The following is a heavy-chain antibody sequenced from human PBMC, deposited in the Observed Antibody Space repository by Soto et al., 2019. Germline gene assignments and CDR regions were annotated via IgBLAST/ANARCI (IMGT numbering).Heavy chain of an antibody. CDR1: GGSISSSSYY. J-gene: IGHJ4*02. D-gene: IGHD3-9*01. Sequence: SETLSLTCTVSGGSISSSSYYWGWIRQPPGKGLEWIGSIYYSGSTYYNPSLKSRVTISVDTSKNQFSLKLSSVTAADTAVHYCARLPPHYDILTGYYIYYFDYWGQGTLVTVSS. CDR2: IYYSGST. CDR3: ARLPPHYDILTGYYIYYFDY. V-gene: IGHV4-39*01.